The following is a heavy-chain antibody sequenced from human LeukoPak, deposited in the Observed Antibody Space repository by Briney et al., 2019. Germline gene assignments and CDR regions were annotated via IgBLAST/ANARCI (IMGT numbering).Heavy chain of an antibody. J-gene: IGHJ4*02. Sequence: QPGGSLRLSCAASGFTFDDYTMHWVRQAPGKGLEWVSLISWDGGSTYYADSVKGRFTISRDNSKNSLYLQMNSLRTEDTALYYCAKGTVGATPEYYFDYRGQGTLVTVSS. CDR1: GFTFDDYT. CDR3: AKGTVGATPEYYFDY. D-gene: IGHD1-26*01. CDR2: ISWDGGST. V-gene: IGHV3-43*01.